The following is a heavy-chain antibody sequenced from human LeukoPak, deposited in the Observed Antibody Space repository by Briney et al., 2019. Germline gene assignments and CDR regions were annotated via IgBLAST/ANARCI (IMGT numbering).Heavy chain of an antibody. Sequence: PGGSLRLSCAASGFTLSSYAMSWVRQAPGKGLEWVSAISGSGGSTYYADSVKGRFTISRDNSKNTLYLQMNSLSAEDTAAYYCAKDNHGDLTFDYWGQGTLVTVSS. D-gene: IGHD4-17*01. CDR1: GFTLSSYA. CDR3: AKDNHGDLTFDY. CDR2: ISGSGGST. J-gene: IGHJ4*02. V-gene: IGHV3-23*01.